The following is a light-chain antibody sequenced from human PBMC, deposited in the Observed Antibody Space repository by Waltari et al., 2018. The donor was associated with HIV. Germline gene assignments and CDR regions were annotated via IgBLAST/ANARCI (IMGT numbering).Light chain of an antibody. CDR2: EVS. CDR3: IQTIHLPIT. Sequence: VMTQTPLSLSVTPGLPASISCQCSQRLLHSDGKTYLYWYLQKPGQSPQLLIYEVSNRFSGVPERFSGSGSGTNFTLKISRVEADDVGVYYCIQTIHLPITFGQGTLLEIK. J-gene: IGKJ5*01. V-gene: IGKV2D-29*02. CDR1: QRLLHSDGKTY.